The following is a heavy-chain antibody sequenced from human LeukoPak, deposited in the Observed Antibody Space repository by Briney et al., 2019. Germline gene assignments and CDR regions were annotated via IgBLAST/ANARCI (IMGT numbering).Heavy chain of an antibody. D-gene: IGHD3-22*01. V-gene: IGHV4-59*01. Sequence: PSETLSLTCTASGGSISSYYWSWIRQPPGKGLEWIGYIYYSGSTNYNPSLKSRVTISVDTSKNQFSLKLSSVTAADTAVYYCARSSGYYFPNDYWGQGTLVTVSS. CDR2: IYYSGST. CDR3: ARSSGYYFPNDY. CDR1: GGSISSYY. J-gene: IGHJ4*02.